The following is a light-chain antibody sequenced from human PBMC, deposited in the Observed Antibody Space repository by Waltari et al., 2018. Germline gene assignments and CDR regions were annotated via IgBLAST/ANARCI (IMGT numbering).Light chain of an antibody. Sequence: DIQMTQSQSSLSASVGERVTITCQESQDISNYLTWYQQKPGKAPKLLIYDASNLETGVPSRFGGSGSGTDFTFTISSLQPEDIATYYCQQYDNLPLTFGGGTKVEIK. J-gene: IGKJ4*01. V-gene: IGKV1-33*01. CDR1: QDISNY. CDR3: QQYDNLPLT. CDR2: DAS.